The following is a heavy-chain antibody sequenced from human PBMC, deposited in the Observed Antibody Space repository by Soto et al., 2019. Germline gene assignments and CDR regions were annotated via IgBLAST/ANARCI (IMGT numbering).Heavy chain of an antibody. CDR1: GGSFSGYY. J-gene: IGHJ5*02. CDR2: INHSGST. D-gene: IGHD6-13*01. V-gene: IGHV4-34*01. Sequence: KASETLSLTCAVYGGSFSGYYWSWIRQPPGKGLEWIGEINHSGSTNYNPSLKSRVTISVDTSKNQFSLKLSSVTAADTAVYYYARVPRIAAAGTWAWWFDPWGQGTLVTVSS. CDR3: ARVPRIAAAGTWAWWFDP.